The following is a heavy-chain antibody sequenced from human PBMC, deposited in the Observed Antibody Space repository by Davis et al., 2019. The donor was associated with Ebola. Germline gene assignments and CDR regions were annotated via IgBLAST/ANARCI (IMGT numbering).Heavy chain of an antibody. J-gene: IGHJ4*02. D-gene: IGHD3-22*01. CDR3: AKNYDSSGYDYSPIDY. CDR2: ISYDGSNK. V-gene: IGHV3-30*18. Sequence: GGSLRLSCAASGFTFSSYGMHWVRQAPGKGLEWVAVISYDGSNKYYADSVKGRFTISRDNPKNTLYLQMNSLRAEDTAVYYCAKNYDSSGYDYSPIDYWGQGTLVTVSS. CDR1: GFTFSSYG.